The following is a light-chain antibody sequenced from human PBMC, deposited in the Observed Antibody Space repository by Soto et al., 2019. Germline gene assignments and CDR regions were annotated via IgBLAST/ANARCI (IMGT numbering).Light chain of an antibody. V-gene: IGLV2-14*01. CDR2: DVS. J-gene: IGLJ2*01. CDR1: SSDVGGYNY. CDR3: SSYTSSSTLDVV. Sequence: QSALTQPASVSGSPGQSITISCTGTSSDVGGYNYVSWYQQHPGKAPKLMIYDVSNRPSGVSNRFSGSKSGNPASLTISGLHAEDEAEYYCSSYTSSSTLDVVFGGGTKVTVL.